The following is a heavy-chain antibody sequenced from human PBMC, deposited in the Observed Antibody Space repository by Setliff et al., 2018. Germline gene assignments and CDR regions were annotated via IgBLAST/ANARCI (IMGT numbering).Heavy chain of an antibody. V-gene: IGHV1-18*01. CDR1: GYTFSDYG. D-gene: IGHD2-2*01. Sequence: VKVSCKASGYTFSDYGITWVRQAPGQGLEWMGWISAYSGKAYYAQKLQDRATMTTDTSTGTAYLELRSLKSDDTAVYYCSRLVRYCTTTSCQRLSGDEYWGQGTLVTVSS. J-gene: IGHJ4*02. CDR2: ISAYSGKA. CDR3: SRLVRYCTTTSCQRLSGDEY.